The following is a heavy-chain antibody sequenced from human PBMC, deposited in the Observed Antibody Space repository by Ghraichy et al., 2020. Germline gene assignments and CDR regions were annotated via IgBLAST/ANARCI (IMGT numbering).Heavy chain of an antibody. D-gene: IGHD3-16*02. V-gene: IGHV4-38-2*02. CDR1: GYSISGGYY. CDR3: ARSDSFRYTGMYYFDY. Sequence: SETLSLTCTVSGYSISGGYYWGWIRQPPGKGLEWIGAIFHSGTTYYKTSLKSRVTISVDTSKNQFSLRLTSVTAEDTAVYYCARSDSFRYTGMYYFDYWGQGIPVTVSS. CDR2: IFHSGTT. J-gene: IGHJ4*02.